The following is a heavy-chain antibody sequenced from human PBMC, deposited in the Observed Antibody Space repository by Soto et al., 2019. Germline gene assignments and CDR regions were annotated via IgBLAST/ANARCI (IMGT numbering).Heavy chain of an antibody. CDR3: AKDPRSGWYNLGWFDP. D-gene: IGHD6-19*01. CDR2: ISGSGGNT. Sequence: GGSLRLSCAASGFHFISYAMSWVRQAPGRGLEWVSTISGSGGNTYYADAVKGRFTITSDSSKNTLYLQMNSLRVDDTAIYYCAKDPRSGWYNLGWFDPWGQGTLVTVSS. CDR1: GFHFISYA. J-gene: IGHJ5*02. V-gene: IGHV3-23*01.